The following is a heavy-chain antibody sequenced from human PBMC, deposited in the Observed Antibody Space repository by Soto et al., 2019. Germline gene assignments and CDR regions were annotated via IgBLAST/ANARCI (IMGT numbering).Heavy chain of an antibody. CDR2: IYYSGST. CDR1: GGSIISSSYY. Sequence: PSETLSLTCTVSGGSIISSSYYWGWIRQPPGKGLEWIGSIYYSGSTYYNPPLKSRVTISVDTSKNQFSLKLSSVTAADTAVYYCARHYGSGSYTYHYYGMDVWGQGTTVTVSS. CDR3: ARHYGSGSYTYHYYGMDV. D-gene: IGHD3-10*01. J-gene: IGHJ6*02. V-gene: IGHV4-39*01.